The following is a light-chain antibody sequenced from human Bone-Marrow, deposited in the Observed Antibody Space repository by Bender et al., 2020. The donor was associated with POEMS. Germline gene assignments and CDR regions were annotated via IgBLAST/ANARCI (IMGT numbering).Light chain of an antibody. Sequence: SSELTQPPSVSVSPGQTAKITCSGDAFPKRYCFWYQQKPGQAPLLLISKDTHRASGIPERFSGATSGTTVTLTISGVRAEDEADYYCQSADISGSYWVFGRGTKLTVL. J-gene: IGLJ3*02. CDR1: AFPKRY. CDR3: QSADISGSYWV. V-gene: IGLV3-25*02. CDR2: KDT.